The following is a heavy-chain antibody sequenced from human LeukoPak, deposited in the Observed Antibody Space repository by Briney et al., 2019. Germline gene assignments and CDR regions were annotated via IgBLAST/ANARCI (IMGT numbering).Heavy chain of an antibody. Sequence: GGSLRLSCAASGFTINNNYMIWFRQAPGKGLEWVSLIYSGGTTYYADSVKGRFTISRDNSKNTLNLQMNSLRAEDTAVYYCARVEGDYYYYYYMDVWGKGTTVTVSS. D-gene: IGHD2-21*02. CDR1: GFTINNNY. J-gene: IGHJ6*03. V-gene: IGHV3-53*01. CDR2: IYSGGTT. CDR3: ARVEGDYYYYYYMDV.